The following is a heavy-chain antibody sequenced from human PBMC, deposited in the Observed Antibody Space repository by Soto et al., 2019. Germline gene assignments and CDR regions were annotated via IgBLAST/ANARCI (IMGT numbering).Heavy chain of an antibody. CDR1: GFTFSSYA. V-gene: IGHV3-23*01. CDR2: ISGSGGST. J-gene: IGHJ4*02. D-gene: IGHD2-2*01. Sequence: GGSLRLSCAAPGFTFSSYAMSWVRQAPGKGLEWVSAISGSGGSTYYADSVKGRFTIPIDNSKSRLYRQMNSLRAEDTAVYYCANEVPDYWGQGTLVTVSS. CDR3: ANEVPDY.